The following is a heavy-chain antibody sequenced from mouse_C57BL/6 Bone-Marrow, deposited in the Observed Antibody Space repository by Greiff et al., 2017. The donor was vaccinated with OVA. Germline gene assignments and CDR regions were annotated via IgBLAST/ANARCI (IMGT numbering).Heavy chain of an antibody. Sequence: EVQGVESGGGLVQPKGSLKLSCAASGFSFNTYAMNWVRQAPGKGLEWVARIRSKSNNYATYYADSVKDRFTISRDDSESMLYLQMNNLKTEDTAMYYCVRQGGYYEDYAMDYWGQGTSVTVSS. CDR2: IRSKSNNYAT. J-gene: IGHJ4*01. V-gene: IGHV10-1*01. CDR3: VRQGGYYEDYAMDY. D-gene: IGHD1-1*01. CDR1: GFSFNTYA.